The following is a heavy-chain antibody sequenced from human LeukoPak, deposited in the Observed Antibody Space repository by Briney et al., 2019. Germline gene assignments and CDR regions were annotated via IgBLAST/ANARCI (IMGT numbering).Heavy chain of an antibody. CDR2: IYYSGST. CDR3: ARGRDCSGGSCFSGLDY. Sequence: PSETLSLTCAVSGGSISSYYWCWIRQPPGKGLEWIGYIYYSGSTNYNPSLKSRVTISVDTSKNQFSLKLSSVTAADTAVYYCARGRDCSGGSCFSGLDYWGQGTLVTVSS. CDR1: GGSISSYY. J-gene: IGHJ4*02. V-gene: IGHV4-59*01. D-gene: IGHD2-15*01.